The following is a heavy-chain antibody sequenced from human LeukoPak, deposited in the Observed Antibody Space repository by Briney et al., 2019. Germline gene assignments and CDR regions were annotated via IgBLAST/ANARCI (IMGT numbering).Heavy chain of an antibody. CDR2: IIPILGIA. J-gene: IGHJ4*02. V-gene: IGHV1-69*04. Sequence: ASVKVSCKASGGTFSSYAISWVRQAPGQGLEWMGRIIPILGIANYAQKFQGRVTITADKSTSTAYMELSSLRSEDTAVYYCASLSRSGSYYASHFDYWGQGTLVTVSS. CDR1: GGTFSSYA. D-gene: IGHD1-26*01. CDR3: ASLSRSGSYYASHFDY.